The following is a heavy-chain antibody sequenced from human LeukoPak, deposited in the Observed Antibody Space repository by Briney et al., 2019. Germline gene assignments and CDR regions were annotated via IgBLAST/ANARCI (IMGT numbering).Heavy chain of an antibody. D-gene: IGHD3-22*01. J-gene: IGHJ6*02. Sequence: GGSLRLSCAASGLTAISNYMSWVRQAPGKGLEWGSVIYSGGSTNYADSVKGRFTISRDNSKNTLYLQMNSLRAEDTAVYYCARVPSYYDSSGYYPVYYYYGMDVWGQGTTVTVSS. CDR3: ARVPSYYDSSGYYPVYYYYGMDV. CDR2: IYSGGST. CDR1: GLTAISNY. V-gene: IGHV3-53*01.